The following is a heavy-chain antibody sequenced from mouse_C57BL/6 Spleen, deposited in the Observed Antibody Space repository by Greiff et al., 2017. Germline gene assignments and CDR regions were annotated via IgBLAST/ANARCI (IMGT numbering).Heavy chain of an antibody. J-gene: IGHJ1*03. Sequence: VQLQQSGPELVKPGASVKISCKASGYSFTDYNMNWVKQSNGKSLEWIGVINPNYGTTSYNQKFKGKATLTVDQSSSTAYMQLNSLTSEDSAVYYCANYYYGSSYWYFYVWGTGTTVTVSS. CDR1: GYSFTDYN. CDR2: INPNYGTT. V-gene: IGHV1-39*01. D-gene: IGHD1-1*01. CDR3: ANYYYGSSYWYFYV.